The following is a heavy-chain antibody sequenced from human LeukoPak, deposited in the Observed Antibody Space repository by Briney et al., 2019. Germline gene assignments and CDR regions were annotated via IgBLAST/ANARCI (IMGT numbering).Heavy chain of an antibody. J-gene: IGHJ4*02. CDR1: GFTFSSYD. Sequence: PGGSLRLSCAASGFTFSSYDMHWVRHATGKGLEWVSAIGTAGDTYYPGSVKGRFTISRGNAKNSLYLQMNSLRAGDTAVYYCARASAWDFDYWGQGTLVTVSS. D-gene: IGHD7-27*01. CDR3: ARASAWDFDY. V-gene: IGHV3-13*01. CDR2: IGTAGDT.